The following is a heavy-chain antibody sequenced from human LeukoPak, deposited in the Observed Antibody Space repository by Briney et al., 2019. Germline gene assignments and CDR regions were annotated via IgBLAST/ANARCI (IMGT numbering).Heavy chain of an antibody. CDR3: AKLKRVGIAPFDD. V-gene: IGHV3-23*01. J-gene: IGHJ4*02. D-gene: IGHD3-10*01. CDR2: ISGSGNKK. Sequence: GGSLRLSCAASGFTFSHFAMSWVRQAPGKGLHWVSTISGSGNKKYDADSVKGRFTIYRDNSKNTLYLQMTGLRAEDTAVYYCAKLKRVGIAPFDDWGQGTLVTVSS. CDR1: GFTFSHFA.